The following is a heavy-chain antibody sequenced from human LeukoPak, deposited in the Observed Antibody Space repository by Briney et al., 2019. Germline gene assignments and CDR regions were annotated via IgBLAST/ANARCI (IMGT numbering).Heavy chain of an antibody. CDR1: GGSISSYY. Sequence: SETLSLTCTVSGGSISSYYWNWIRQPPGKRLEWIGYTSYSGSANYNPSLKSRVTISVDTSKNQFSLKLSSVTAADTAVYYCARTDDSSGWYTDYWGRETLVTVSS. J-gene: IGHJ4*02. D-gene: IGHD6-19*01. CDR3: ARTDDSSGWYTDY. V-gene: IGHV4-59*01. CDR2: TSYSGSA.